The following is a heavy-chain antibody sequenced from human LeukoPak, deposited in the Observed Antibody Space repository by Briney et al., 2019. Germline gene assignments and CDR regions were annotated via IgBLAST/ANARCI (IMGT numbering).Heavy chain of an antibody. Sequence: ASVKVSCKASGYTFTSYDFNWVRQATGQRPEWMGWMSPNSGDTGYAQKLQDRVTMTRNTSISTAYMELSSLRSDDTAVYYCARGPPNWGYDYWGPGTLVTVSS. J-gene: IGHJ4*02. CDR2: MSPNSGDT. CDR1: GYTFTSYD. D-gene: IGHD7-27*01. V-gene: IGHV1-8*01. CDR3: ARGPPNWGYDY.